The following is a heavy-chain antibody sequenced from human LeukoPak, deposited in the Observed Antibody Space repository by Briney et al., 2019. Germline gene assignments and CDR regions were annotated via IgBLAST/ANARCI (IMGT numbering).Heavy chain of an antibody. Sequence: SETLSLTCNVSGGSISSYYWGWIRQPPGKALEWIGYIYTSGSTNYNPSLKSRVAISVDTSKNQFSLTLSSVTAADTAVYYCARRWYSWHDHAFDIWGQGTMVTVSS. D-gene: IGHD1-1*01. CDR3: ARRWYSWHDHAFDI. CDR2: IYTSGST. J-gene: IGHJ3*02. V-gene: IGHV4-4*09. CDR1: GGSISSYY.